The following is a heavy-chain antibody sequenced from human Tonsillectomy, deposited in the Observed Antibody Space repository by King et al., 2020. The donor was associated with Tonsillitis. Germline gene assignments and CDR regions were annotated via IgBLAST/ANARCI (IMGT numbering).Heavy chain of an antibody. D-gene: IGHD6-19*01. J-gene: IGHJ4*02. V-gene: IGHV4-31*01. CDR1: GGSISSSGYY. CDR3: ARAPYSSGWVYYFDY. Sequence: QLQESGPGLVKSSQTLSLTCTDSGGSISSSGYYWSWIRQHPGKGLEWIGDIFHSWSTYYNPSLKSLVTISVDTSKNQFSLKLSSVTAADTAVYYCARAPYSSGWVYYFDYWGQGTLVTVSS. CDR2: IFHSWST.